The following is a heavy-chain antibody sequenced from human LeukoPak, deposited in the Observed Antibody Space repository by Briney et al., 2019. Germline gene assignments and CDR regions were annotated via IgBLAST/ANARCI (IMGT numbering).Heavy chain of an antibody. D-gene: IGHD6-19*01. CDR2: ISARNNQT. J-gene: IGHJ2*01. V-gene: IGHV1-18*01. Sequence: ASVNVSCKASGYTFSVYGISWVRQAPGQGLKWMGWISARNNQTKYAQSFQDRITMTIEKATSTVYMELRSLRLDDTAIYYCARVDDLGSGWARSFDLWGRGTLVTVSA. CDR1: GYTFSVYG. CDR3: ARVDDLGSGWARSFDL.